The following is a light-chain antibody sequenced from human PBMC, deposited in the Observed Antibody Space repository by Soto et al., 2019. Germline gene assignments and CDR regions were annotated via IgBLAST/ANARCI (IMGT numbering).Light chain of an antibody. Sequence: EIQMTQSPSTLSASVGDRVTITCRASQSIGRWLAWFQQKPGKAPNLLIYEASTLESGVPSRFSGSGSGTDFTLTISCLQSEDFATYYCQQYYSYPLTFGGGTKVDI. J-gene: IGKJ4*01. CDR3: QQYYSYPLT. CDR1: QSIGRW. CDR2: EAS. V-gene: IGKV1-5*03.